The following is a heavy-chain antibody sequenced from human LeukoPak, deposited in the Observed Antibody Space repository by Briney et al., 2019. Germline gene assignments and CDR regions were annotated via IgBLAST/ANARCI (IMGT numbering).Heavy chain of an antibody. V-gene: IGHV4-61*02. J-gene: IGHJ3*02. CDR3: ARYVDPYDISPHAFDI. CDR1: GGSINSNTYF. Sequence: SETLSLTRTVSGGSINSNTYFWNWIRQPAGKRLEWIGRVYASGRTDYNPSLRSRLSMSINTSSNQISLTLSSVTAADTAVYYCARYVDPYDISPHAFDIWGQGTVVTVSS. CDR2: VYASGRT. D-gene: IGHD3-22*01.